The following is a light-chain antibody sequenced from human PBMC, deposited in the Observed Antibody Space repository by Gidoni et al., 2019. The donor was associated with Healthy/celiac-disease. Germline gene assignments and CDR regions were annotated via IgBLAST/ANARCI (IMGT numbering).Light chain of an antibody. CDR1: QSVSSSY. J-gene: IGKJ5*01. CDR3: QQYGSSPSIT. CDR2: GAS. Sequence: IVLTQSPVTLSLSPVERATLSSRASQSVSSSYLAWYQQKPGQAPRLLIYGASSRATGIPDRFSGSGSGTDFTLTISRLEPEDFAVYYCQQYGSSPSITFGQGTRLEIK. V-gene: IGKV3-20*01.